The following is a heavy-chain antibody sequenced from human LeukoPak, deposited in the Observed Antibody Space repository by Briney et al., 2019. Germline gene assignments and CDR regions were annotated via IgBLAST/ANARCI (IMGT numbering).Heavy chain of an antibody. Sequence: GGSLRLSCAASGFTFNNYAMAWVRQAPGKGLEWVSGITGNGDKIYYADSVKGRFTISRDNSKNTLYLQMNSLRGEDTAVYYSAKRDYPESTRYYPLSDYWGQGALVTVSS. CDR1: GFTFNNYA. D-gene: IGHD3-22*01. CDR2: ITGNGDKI. CDR3: AKRDYPESTRYYPLSDY. J-gene: IGHJ4*02. V-gene: IGHV3-23*01.